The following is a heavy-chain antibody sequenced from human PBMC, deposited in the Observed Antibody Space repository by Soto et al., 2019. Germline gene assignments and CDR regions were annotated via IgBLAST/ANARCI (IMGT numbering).Heavy chain of an antibody. J-gene: IGHJ6*02. CDR1: EFTFSGSA. Sequence: EVQLVESGGGLVQPGGSLKLSCAASEFTFSGSAMHWVRQASGKGLEWVGRIRSKANSYATAYAASVKGRFTISRDDSKNTAYLQMNSLKTEDTAVYYCTRLEVLLWFGELVYSYYGMDVWGQGTTVTVSS. CDR2: IRSKANSYAT. V-gene: IGHV3-73*02. D-gene: IGHD3-10*01. CDR3: TRLEVLLWFGELVYSYYGMDV.